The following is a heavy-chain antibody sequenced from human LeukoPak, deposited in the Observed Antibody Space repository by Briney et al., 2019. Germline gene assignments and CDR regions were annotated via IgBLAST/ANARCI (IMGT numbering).Heavy chain of an antibody. CDR1: GGSISSSSW. CDR3: ARRRLLWFGELSGGMDV. CDR2: IYHSGST. J-gene: IGHJ6*04. D-gene: IGHD3-10*01. V-gene: IGHV4-4*02. Sequence: SGTLSLTCGVSGGSISSSSWWSWVRQPPGKGLEWHGEIYHSGSTKYNPSLKSRVTISIDKSKNQFSLKLSSVTAADTAVYYCARRRLLWFGELSGGMDVWGKGTTVTVSS.